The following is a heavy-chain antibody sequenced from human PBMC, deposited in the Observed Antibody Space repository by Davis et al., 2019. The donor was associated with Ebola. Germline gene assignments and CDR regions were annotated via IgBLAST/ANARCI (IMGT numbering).Heavy chain of an antibody. CDR1: GGSISSYY. D-gene: IGHD1-14*01. J-gene: IGHJ5*02. V-gene: IGHV4-59*12. CDR2: IYYSVST. CDR3: ARVKAPPPRTRHRHSWFDP. Sequence: SQTLSLTRAVYGGSISSYYWSWIRQPPGKGLEWVGYIYYSVSTNYNPPLKSRVTRSVDTYKNQISLKLNSVTAADTAVYYCARVKAPPPRTRHRHSWFDPWGQGTLVSVSS.